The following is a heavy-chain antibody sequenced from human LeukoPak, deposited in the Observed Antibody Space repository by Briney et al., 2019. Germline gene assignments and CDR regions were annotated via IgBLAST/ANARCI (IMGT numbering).Heavy chain of an antibody. CDR1: GGSFSGYY. D-gene: IGHD5-24*01. Sequence: SETLSLTCAVYGGSFSGYYWSWIRQPPGKGLEWIGEINHSGSTNYNPSLKSRVTISVDTSKNQFSLKLSSVTAADTAMYYCARLEVEMATVYFDYWGQGILATVSS. CDR2: INHSGST. CDR3: ARLEVEMATVYFDY. V-gene: IGHV4-34*01. J-gene: IGHJ4*02.